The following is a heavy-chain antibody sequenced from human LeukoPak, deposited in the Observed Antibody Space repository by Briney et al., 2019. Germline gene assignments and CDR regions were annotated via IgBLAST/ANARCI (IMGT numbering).Heavy chain of an antibody. J-gene: IGHJ4*02. Sequence: GRSLRLSCAASEFSFSSCGMHWVRRAPGKGLQWVASLWYDGTSKYHADSVKGRFTISRDNSQSTLYLQMNSLRAEDTAVYYCAKDRAVAAGNDYWGQGTLVTVSS. CDR2: LWYDGTSK. CDR3: AKDRAVAAGNDY. V-gene: IGHV3-33*06. D-gene: IGHD6-19*01. CDR1: EFSFSSCG.